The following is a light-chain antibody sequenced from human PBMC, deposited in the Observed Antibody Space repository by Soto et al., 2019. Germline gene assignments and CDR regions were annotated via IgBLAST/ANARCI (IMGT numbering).Light chain of an antibody. Sequence: QSVLTQPASVSGSPGQSITISCTGTGSDVGGYDYVSWYQHHPGKAPKVMIYEVTNRPPGVSNRFSGSKSGNTASLTISGLLAEDEADYYCSSYTSSSTYVFGTGTKVHRP. J-gene: IGLJ1*01. V-gene: IGLV2-14*01. CDR2: EVT. CDR3: SSYTSSSTYV. CDR1: GSDVGGYDY.